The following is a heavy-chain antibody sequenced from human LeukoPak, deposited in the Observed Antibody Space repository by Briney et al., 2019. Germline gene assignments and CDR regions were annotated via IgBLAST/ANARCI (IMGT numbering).Heavy chain of an antibody. V-gene: IGHV3-30*02. CDR3: ARDSYYAFDI. J-gene: IGHJ3*02. Sequence: GGSLRLSRAASGFTFSSYGMHWVRQAPGKGLEWVAFIRYDGSNKYYADSVKGRFIISRDNARNSLSLQMSSLRAEDTAVYYCARDSYYAFDIWGQGTMVTVSS. CDR1: GFTFSSYG. D-gene: IGHD2-8*01. CDR2: IRYDGSNK.